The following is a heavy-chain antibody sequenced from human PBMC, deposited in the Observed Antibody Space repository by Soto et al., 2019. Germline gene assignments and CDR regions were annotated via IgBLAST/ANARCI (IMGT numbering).Heavy chain of an antibody. V-gene: IGHV3-30-3*01. CDR3: ARDSGVAIVATISHYCYGMDV. Sequence: QVQLVESGGGVVQPGRSLRLSCAASGFTFSSYAMHWVRQAPGKGLEWVAVISYDGSNKYYADSVKGRFTISRDNSKNTLYLQMNSLRAEDTAVYYCARDSGVAIVATISHYCYGMDVWGQGTTVTVSS. CDR1: GFTFSSYA. CDR2: ISYDGSNK. D-gene: IGHD5-12*01. J-gene: IGHJ6*02.